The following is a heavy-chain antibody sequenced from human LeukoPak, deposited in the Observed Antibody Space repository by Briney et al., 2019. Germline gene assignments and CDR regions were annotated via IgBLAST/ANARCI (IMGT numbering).Heavy chain of an antibody. J-gene: IGHJ4*02. D-gene: IGHD3-10*01. CDR3: ARYGSGTSYITNYFDY. CDR2: ISSDSRTI. Sequence: GGSLRLSCAASGFTFGTYNMNWVRQAPGKGLEWVSYISSDSRTIYYADSVKGRFTISRDNAKNSLYLQMKSLRDEDTAVYYCARYGSGTSYITNYFDYWGQGTLVTVSS. V-gene: IGHV3-48*02. CDR1: GFTFGTYN.